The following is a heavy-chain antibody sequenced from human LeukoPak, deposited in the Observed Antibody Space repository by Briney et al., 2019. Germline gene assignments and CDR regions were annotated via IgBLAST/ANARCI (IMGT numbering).Heavy chain of an antibody. CDR3: ARETSDSSTYYHDY. Sequence: ASVKVSCKASGYTFTSYYMHWVRQAPGQGLEWMGRINPDSGGTNYAQKFQGWVTMTRDTSISTAYMELSRLTSDDTAVYYCARETSDSSTYYHDYWGQGTLVTVSS. J-gene: IGHJ4*02. CDR1: GYTFTSYY. D-gene: IGHD3-22*01. CDR2: INPDSGGT. V-gene: IGHV1-2*04.